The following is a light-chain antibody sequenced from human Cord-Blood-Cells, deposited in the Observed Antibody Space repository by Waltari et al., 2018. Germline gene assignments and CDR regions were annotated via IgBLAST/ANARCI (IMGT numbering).Light chain of an antibody. V-gene: IGKV1-33*01. CDR2: DAS. CDR3: QQYDNLPSFT. CDR1: QDISNY. J-gene: IGKJ3*01. Sequence: DIQMTQSPSSLSASVGDRVTITCQASQDISNYLNWYQQKPGKAPKLLIYDASNLETGVPSRFSGSGSGTDFTFTISSLQPEDIATYYCQQYDNLPSFTFGPG.